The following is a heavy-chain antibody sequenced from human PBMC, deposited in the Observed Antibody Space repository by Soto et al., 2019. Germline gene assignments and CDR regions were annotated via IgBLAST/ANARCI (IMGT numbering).Heavy chain of an antibody. D-gene: IGHD3-22*01. J-gene: IGHJ4*02. CDR1: VFPSNIYC. V-gene: IGHV3-7*01. CDR3: ATSDSYDSSGSVDY. Sequence: LRLSCAASVFPSNIYCMSWVRQAPGKGLEWVANIKQDGSEIYYVASVKGRFTISRDNGRNSLYLQMNSLRAEDTAVYYCATSDSYDSSGSVDYWGRGTLVTVSS. CDR2: IKQDGSEI.